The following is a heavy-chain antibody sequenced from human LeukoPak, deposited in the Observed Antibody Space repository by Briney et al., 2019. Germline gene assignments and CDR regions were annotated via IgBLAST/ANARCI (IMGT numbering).Heavy chain of an antibody. Sequence: ESGPTLVNPTQTLTLTCTFSGFSLSTSGVGVGWIRQPPGKALGWLAVIYWNDDKRYSPVLKSRLTITKDTSKNQVVLTMTNMDPVDTATYYCAHRGDITMVRGVSPIRGWFDPWGQGTLVTVSS. V-gene: IGHV2-5*01. J-gene: IGHJ5*02. CDR2: IYWNDDK. CDR1: GFSLSTSGVG. CDR3: AHRGDITMVRGVSPIRGWFDP. D-gene: IGHD3-10*01.